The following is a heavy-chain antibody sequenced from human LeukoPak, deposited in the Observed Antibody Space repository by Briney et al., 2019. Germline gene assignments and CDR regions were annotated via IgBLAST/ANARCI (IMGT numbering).Heavy chain of an antibody. CDR3: ARDSSYGSNFDHFDY. Sequence: GGSLRLSCAAPGFTFSSYSMNWVRQAPGKGLEWVSSISSSSSYIYYADSVKGRFTISRDNAKNSLYLQMNSLRAEDTAVYYCARDSSYGSNFDHFDYWGQGTLVTVSS. CDR1: GFTFSSYS. V-gene: IGHV3-21*01. D-gene: IGHD4/OR15-4a*01. CDR2: ISSSSSYI. J-gene: IGHJ4*02.